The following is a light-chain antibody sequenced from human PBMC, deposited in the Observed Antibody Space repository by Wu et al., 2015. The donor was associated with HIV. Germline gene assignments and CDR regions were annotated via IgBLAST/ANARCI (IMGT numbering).Light chain of an antibody. J-gene: IGKJ5*01. CDR1: QSISNY. Sequence: DIQMTQSPSSLSASVGDRVTITCRASQSISNYLNWYQQKPGKAPKLLISAASNLQTGAPPRFSGSGSGTDFTLTINNLQPEDFATYFCQETSNSPPAFGQGTRVDNK. V-gene: IGKV1-39*01. CDR3: QETSNSPPA. CDR2: AAS.